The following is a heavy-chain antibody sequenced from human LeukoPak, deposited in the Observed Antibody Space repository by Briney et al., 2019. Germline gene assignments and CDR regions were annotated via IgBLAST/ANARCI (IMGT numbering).Heavy chain of an antibody. D-gene: IGHD3-9*01. V-gene: IGHV3-48*01. Sequence: GALRLSCAAPGFTFSSYSMNWVRQAPGKGLEWVSYISSSSSTIYYADSVKGRFTISRDNAKNSLYLQMNSLRAEDTAVYYCARDPRYFDWLLPPFDYWGQGTLVTVSS. CDR1: GFTFSSYS. CDR2: ISSSSSTI. J-gene: IGHJ4*02. CDR3: ARDPRYFDWLLPPFDY.